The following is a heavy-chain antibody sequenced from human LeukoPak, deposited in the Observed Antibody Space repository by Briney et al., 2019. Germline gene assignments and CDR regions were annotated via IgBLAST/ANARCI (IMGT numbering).Heavy chain of an antibody. CDR1: GGTFSSYA. V-gene: IGHV1-69*05. D-gene: IGHD3-22*01. Sequence: ASVKVTCKASGGTFSSYAISWVRQAPGQGLEWMGGIIPIFGTANYAQKFQGRVTMTRDTSTSTVYMELSSLRSEDTAVYYCARVEGYDSSDDYWGQGTLVTVSS. CDR3: ARVEGYDSSDDY. CDR2: IIPIFGTA. J-gene: IGHJ4*02.